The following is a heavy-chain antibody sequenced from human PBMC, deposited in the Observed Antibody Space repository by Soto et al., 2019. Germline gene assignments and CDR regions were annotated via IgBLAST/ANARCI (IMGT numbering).Heavy chain of an antibody. D-gene: IGHD6-6*01. V-gene: IGHV4-30-4*01. J-gene: IGHJ5*02. Sequence: QVQLQESGPGLVKPSQTLSLTCTVSGGSISSGDYYWSWIRQPPGKGLEWIGYIYYSGSTYYNPSLKSRVTIAVDTAKNQFALKLSSVTAADTAVYYCARERPDGARLDPWGQGTLVTVSS. CDR1: GGSISSGDYY. CDR2: IYYSGST. CDR3: ARERPDGARLDP.